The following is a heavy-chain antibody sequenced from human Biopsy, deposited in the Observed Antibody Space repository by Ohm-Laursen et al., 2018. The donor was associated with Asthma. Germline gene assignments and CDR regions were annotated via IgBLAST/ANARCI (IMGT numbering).Heavy chain of an antibody. CDR2: ISYDGSNK. CDR1: GFTFSTYA. V-gene: IGHV3-30*03. CDR3: ASQSSGPDFWSGYYYFDY. D-gene: IGHD3-3*01. J-gene: IGHJ4*02. Sequence: SLRLSCSASGFTFSTYAMHWVRQAPGKGLEWVAIISYDGSNKYYADSVKGRFTISRDNSKNTLYLQMNSLRAEDTAVYYCASQSSGPDFWSGYYYFDYWGQGTLVTVSS.